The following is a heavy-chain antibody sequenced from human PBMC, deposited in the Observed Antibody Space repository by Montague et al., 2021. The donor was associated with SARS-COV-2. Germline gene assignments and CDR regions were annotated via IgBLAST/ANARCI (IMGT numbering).Heavy chain of an antibody. J-gene: IGHJ4*02. V-gene: IGHV6-1*01. Sequence: CAISGDSVSGNSAAWNWIRQSPSRGLEWLGRTYYRSKWYNDYALSVKSRITINPDTSKNQFSLQLNSVTPEDTAVYYCARSVGVSSSSWPLPPHFDYWGQGTLVTVSS. CDR3: ARSVGVSSSSWPLPPHFDY. CDR2: TYYRSKWYN. D-gene: IGHD6-13*01. CDR1: GDSVSGNSAA.